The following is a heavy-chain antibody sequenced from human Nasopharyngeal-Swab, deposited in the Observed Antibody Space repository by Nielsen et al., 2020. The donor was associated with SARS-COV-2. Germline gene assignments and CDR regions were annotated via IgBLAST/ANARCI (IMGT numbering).Heavy chain of an antibody. J-gene: IGHJ6*02. Sequence: GGSLRLSCVASGFTFSDHYMTWIRQAPGKGLEWVSFISDSGSYRNHADSVKGRFTISRDNAKNSLYLEMESLRVEDTAVYYCARGPSITYFYYGMDVWGQGTSVTVSS. V-gene: IGHV3-11*05. CDR3: ARGPSITYFYYGMDV. D-gene: IGHD1-14*01. CDR1: GFTFSDHY. CDR2: ISDSGSYR.